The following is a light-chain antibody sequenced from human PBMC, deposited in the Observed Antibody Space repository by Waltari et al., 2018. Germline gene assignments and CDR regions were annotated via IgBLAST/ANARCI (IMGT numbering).Light chain of an antibody. CDR1: QSLLYNSNNKNY. Sequence: DIVMTQFLDSLAVSLGERATINCKSSQSLLYNSNNKNYLAWYQLKPGQPPRLLIYWASTRESGVPDRFSGSGSGTDFTLTISSLQAEDVAVYYCQQYYSIPYTFGQGTKLEIK. V-gene: IGKV4-1*01. CDR3: QQYYSIPYT. CDR2: WAS. J-gene: IGKJ2*01.